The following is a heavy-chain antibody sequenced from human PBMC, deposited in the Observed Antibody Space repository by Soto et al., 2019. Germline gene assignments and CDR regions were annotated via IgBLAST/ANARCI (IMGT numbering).Heavy chain of an antibody. J-gene: IGHJ6*02. CDR3: ARVIVVVPAALNSPSDYYGMDV. Sequence: SETLSLTCAVSGGSISSSNWWSWVRQPPGKGLEWIGEIYHSGSTNYNPSLKSRVTISVDKSKNQFSLKLSSATAADTAVYYCARVIVVVPAALNSPSDYYGMDVWGQGTTVTVSS. CDR2: IYHSGST. D-gene: IGHD2-2*01. CDR1: GGSISSSNW. V-gene: IGHV4-4*02.